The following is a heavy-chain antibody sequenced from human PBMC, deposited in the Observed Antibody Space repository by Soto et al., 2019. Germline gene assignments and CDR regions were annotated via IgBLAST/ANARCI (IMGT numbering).Heavy chain of an antibody. V-gene: IGHV4-4*07. Sequence: ETLSLTCNVSVGSISKFYWAWIRKTAGNGLEWMGRVYATGTTDYNPSLRSRVAMSVDISKKTFSLRLRSVTGADSGVYYCVRDGSKSLRDWFDPWGQGILVTVS. CDR2: VYATGTT. CDR3: VRDGSKSLRDWFDP. CDR1: VGSISKFY. J-gene: IGHJ5*02.